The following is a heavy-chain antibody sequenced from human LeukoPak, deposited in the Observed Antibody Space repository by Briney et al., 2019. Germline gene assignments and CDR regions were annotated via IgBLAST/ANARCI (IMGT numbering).Heavy chain of an antibody. CDR3: ARHSSSTSCYFLP. V-gene: IGHV4-39*01. CDR1: GGSISSSNYY. Sequence: SETLSLTCTVSGGSISSSNYYWGWHRQPPGKGLEWIGSIYYSGSTYYNPSLKSRVTISVDTSKNQFSLKLSSVTAADTAVYYCARHSSSTSCYFLPWGQGTLVTVSS. J-gene: IGHJ5*02. D-gene: IGHD2-2*01. CDR2: IYYSGST.